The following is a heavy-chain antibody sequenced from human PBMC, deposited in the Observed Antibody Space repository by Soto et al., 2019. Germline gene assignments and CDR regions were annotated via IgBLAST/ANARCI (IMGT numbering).Heavy chain of an antibody. CDR1: GFTFNTYG. D-gene: IGHD5-18*01. CDR3: GKDWATYTYGYLGS. J-gene: IGHJ4*02. V-gene: IGHV3-30*18. CDR2: ISFDGSAK. Sequence: QVQLVQSGGGVVQPERSLRLSCAASGFTFNTYGMHWVRQAPGKGLEWVAYISFDGSAKDFLDSVKGRFTISRDNSKNTLYLQMNSLRPEDTAVYYCGKDWATYTYGYLGSWGQGTLVTVSS.